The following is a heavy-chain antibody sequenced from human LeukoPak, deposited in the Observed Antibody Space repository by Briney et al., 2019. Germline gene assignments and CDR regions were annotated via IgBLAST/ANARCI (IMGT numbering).Heavy chain of an antibody. D-gene: IGHD2-2*01. CDR3: ARGPYCSSTSCQDHYYYYYMDV. J-gene: IGHJ6*03. CDR1: GGSISNYY. Sequence: SETLSLTCTVSGGSISNYYWSWIRQPPGKGLEWIGYIYYSGSTNYNPSLKSRVTIAVDTSKNQFPLKLNSVTAADTAVYYCARGPYCSSTSCQDHYYYYYMDVWGKGTTVTVSS. CDR2: IYYSGST. V-gene: IGHV4-59*01.